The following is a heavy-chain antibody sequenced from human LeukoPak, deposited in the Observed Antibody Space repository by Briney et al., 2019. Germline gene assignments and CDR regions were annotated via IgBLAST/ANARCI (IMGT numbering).Heavy chain of an antibody. CDR1: GGSFSGYY. CDR3: ARGASRSGYDFWSGYYTMSYDY. V-gene: IGHV4-34*01. Sequence: TTSETLSLTCAVYGGSFSGYYWSWIRQPPGKELEWIGEINHSGSTNYNPSLKSRVTISVDTSKNQFTLKLSSVTAADTAVYYCARGASRSGYDFWSGYYTMSYDYWGQGTLVTVSS. CDR2: INHSGST. J-gene: IGHJ4*02. D-gene: IGHD3-3*01.